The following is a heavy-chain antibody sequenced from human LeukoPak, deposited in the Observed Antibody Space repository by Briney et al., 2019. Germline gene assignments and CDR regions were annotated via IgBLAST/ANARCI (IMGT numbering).Heavy chain of an antibody. V-gene: IGHV3-30-3*01. CDR1: GFTFSSYA. Sequence: GGSLRLSCAASGFTFSSYAMHWVRQAPGKGLEWVAVMSYNGGNKYYADSVRGRVTISRDNSKNTLYLQMNSLRVDDTAVYYCARDAAWGVSLDYWGQGTLVTVSS. D-gene: IGHD3-10*01. CDR3: ARDAAWGVSLDY. CDR2: MSYNGGNK. J-gene: IGHJ4*02.